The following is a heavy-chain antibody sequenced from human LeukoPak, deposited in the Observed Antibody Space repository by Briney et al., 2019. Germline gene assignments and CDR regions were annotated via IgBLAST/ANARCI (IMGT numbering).Heavy chain of an antibody. CDR1: GFTFSSYW. Sequence: GRSLRLSCAASGFTFSSYWMHWVRQVPGKGLVWVARINPGGSSITYADSVKGRFTISRDNAKNTLYLQMDSLRAEDTGVYYCARSNQAEDYWGQGTLVTVSS. J-gene: IGHJ4*02. D-gene: IGHD1-14*01. V-gene: IGHV3-74*01. CDR3: ARSNQAEDY. CDR2: INPGGSSI.